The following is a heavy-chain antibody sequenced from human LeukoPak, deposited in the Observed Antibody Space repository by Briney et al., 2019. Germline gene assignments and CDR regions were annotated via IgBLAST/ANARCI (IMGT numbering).Heavy chain of an antibody. CDR3: AREYRIAAAGTRWGYFQH. V-gene: IGHV1-3*01. J-gene: IGHJ1*01. Sequence: ASVKVSCKASGYTFTSYAMHWVRQAPGQRLEWMGWINVGNGNTKYSQKFQGRVTITRDTSASTAYMELSSLRSEDTAVYYCAREYRIAAAGTRWGYFQHWGQGTLVTVSS. D-gene: IGHD6-13*01. CDR2: INVGNGNT. CDR1: GYTFTSYA.